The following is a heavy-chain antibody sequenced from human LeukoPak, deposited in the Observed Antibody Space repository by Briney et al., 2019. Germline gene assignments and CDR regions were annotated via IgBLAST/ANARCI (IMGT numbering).Heavy chain of an antibody. J-gene: IGHJ4*02. CDR2: IRYDGSNK. CDR3: AKGYYGSGSYGWFDY. D-gene: IGHD3-10*01. V-gene: IGHV3-30*02. CDR1: GFTFSSYG. Sequence: GGSLRLSCAASGFTFSSYGMHWVRQAPGKGLEWVAFIRYDGSNKYYADSVKGRFTISRDNSKNTLYLQMNSLRAEDTAVYYCAKGYYGSGSYGWFDYWGQGTLVTVST.